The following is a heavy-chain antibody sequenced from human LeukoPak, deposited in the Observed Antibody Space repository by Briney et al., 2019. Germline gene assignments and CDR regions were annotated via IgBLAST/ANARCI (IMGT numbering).Heavy chain of an antibody. CDR2: ISGSGGST. Sequence: PGGSLRLSCAASGFTFSSYAMSWVRQAPGKGLEWVSAISGSGGSTYYADSVKGRFTISRDNSKNTLYLQMNSLRAEDTAVYYCAKARFPRFAQWMVEGYWGQGTLVTVSS. J-gene: IGHJ4*02. CDR3: AKARFPRFAQWMVEGY. D-gene: IGHD6-19*01. V-gene: IGHV3-23*01. CDR1: GFTFSSYA.